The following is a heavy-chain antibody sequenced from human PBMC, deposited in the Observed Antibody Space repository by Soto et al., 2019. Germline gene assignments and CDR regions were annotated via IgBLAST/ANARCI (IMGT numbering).Heavy chain of an antibody. V-gene: IGHV2-5*02. J-gene: IGHJ5*02. Sequence: QITLKESGPTLVKPTQTLTLTCTFSGFSLSTSGVGVGWIRQPPGKALEWLALIYWDDDKRYSPSLKSRLTITKDTSKNQVVLTMTHMDPVDTVTDYCAQRRGYCSGGSCYSIWFDPWGQGTLVTVSS. D-gene: IGHD2-15*01. CDR1: GFSLSTSGVG. CDR2: IYWDDDK. CDR3: AQRRGYCSGGSCYSIWFDP.